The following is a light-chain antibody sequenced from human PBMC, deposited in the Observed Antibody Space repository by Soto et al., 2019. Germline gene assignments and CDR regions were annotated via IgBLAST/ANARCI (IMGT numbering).Light chain of an antibody. CDR3: QQFGVSPT. CDR2: GAS. CDR1: QTISDTF. J-gene: IGKJ4*01. V-gene: IGKV3-20*01. Sequence: EIVLTQSPGTLSLSPGERATLSCRASQTISDTFLAWYQQKPGQAPRLLIYGASSRATDIPDRFSGTGSVTDFTLTIDRLEPEDFAVYYCQQFGVSPTFGGGTKVEIK.